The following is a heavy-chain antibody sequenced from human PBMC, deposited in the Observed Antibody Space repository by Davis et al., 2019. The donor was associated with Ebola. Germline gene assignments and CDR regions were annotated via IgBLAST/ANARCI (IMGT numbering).Heavy chain of an antibody. D-gene: IGHD4-17*01. Sequence: GGSLRLSCAASGFTFSSYAMSWVRLAPGKGLEWVSAISGSGGSTYYADSVKGRFTISRDNSKNTLYLQMNSLRAEDTAVYYCARHDYGDSHFDYWGQGTLVTVSS. CDR2: ISGSGGST. CDR1: GFTFSSYA. V-gene: IGHV3-23*01. CDR3: ARHDYGDSHFDY. J-gene: IGHJ4*02.